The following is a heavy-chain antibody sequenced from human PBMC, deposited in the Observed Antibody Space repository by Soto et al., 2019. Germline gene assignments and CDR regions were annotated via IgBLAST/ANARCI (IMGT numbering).Heavy chain of an antibody. CDR2: IYYSGST. D-gene: IGHD5-12*01. J-gene: IGHJ4*02. Sequence: SETLSLTCTVSGGSISSYYWSWIRQPPGKGLEWIGYIYYSGSTNYNPSLKSRVTISVDTSKNQFSLKLTSVTAADTAVYYCARRIVATERFDYWGQGTLVTVSS. CDR1: GGSISSYY. CDR3: ARRIVATERFDY. V-gene: IGHV4-59*08.